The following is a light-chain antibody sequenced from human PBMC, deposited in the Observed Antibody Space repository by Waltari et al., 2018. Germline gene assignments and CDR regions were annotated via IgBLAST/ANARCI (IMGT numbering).Light chain of an antibody. J-gene: IGLJ1*01. CDR3: TSFSSDSTPLV. Sequence: QSALTQPASVSGSLGQSITLTCTGTSSDIGVFNYVPWYPQHPGKAPKLLIYDVSNRPSGVSNRFSGSKSGNTASLTISGLQSEDEADYYCTSFSSDSTPLVFGTGTRVTV. CDR1: SSDIGVFNY. V-gene: IGLV2-14*03. CDR2: DVS.